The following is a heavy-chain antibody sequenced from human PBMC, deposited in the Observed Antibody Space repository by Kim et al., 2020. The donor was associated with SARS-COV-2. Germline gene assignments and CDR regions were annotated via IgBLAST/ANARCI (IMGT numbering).Heavy chain of an antibody. V-gene: IGHV4-34*01. CDR3: ARSGPVWYYYYYMDV. CDR2: INHSGNT. J-gene: IGHJ6*03. CDR1: GGSFSGYY. Sequence: SETLSLTCAVYGGSFSGYYWSWIRQPPGKGLEWIGEINHSGNTNYNPSLKSRVTISVDTSKNQFSLKLSSVTAADTAVYYCARSGPVWYYYYYMDVWGKG. D-gene: IGHD1-26*01.